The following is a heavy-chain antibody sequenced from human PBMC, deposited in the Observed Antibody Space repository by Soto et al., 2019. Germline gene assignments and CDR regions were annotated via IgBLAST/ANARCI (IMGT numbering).Heavy chain of an antibody. CDR1: GYTFTGNY. V-gene: IGHV1-2*02. CDR3: ARDPRPPSGWLGFWEYGMDV. Sequence: ASVKVSCKASGYTFTGNYIHWARQAPGQGLEWMGWVNPDNGGTTSAQKFQGRVTMTSDTSVTTAYMELNRLTSDDTAVYYCARDPRPPSGWLGFWEYGMDVWGQGTTVTVSS. D-gene: IGHD3-3*01. CDR2: VNPDNGGT. J-gene: IGHJ6*02.